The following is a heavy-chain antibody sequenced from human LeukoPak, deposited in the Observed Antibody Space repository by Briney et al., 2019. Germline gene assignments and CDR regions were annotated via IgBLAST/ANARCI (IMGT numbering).Heavy chain of an antibody. D-gene: IGHD1-26*01. CDR1: GFTFSRYG. J-gene: IGHJ4*02. Sequence: GGSLRLSCAPSGFTFSRYGMHWVRQAPGKGLEWVAFIRYDGTDEHYADSVKGRFIISRDNSKDTLYLQMNSLGAEDTAVYYCAKDLELAPFDYWGQGTLVTVSS. CDR3: AKDLELAPFDY. V-gene: IGHV3-30*02. CDR2: IRYDGTDE.